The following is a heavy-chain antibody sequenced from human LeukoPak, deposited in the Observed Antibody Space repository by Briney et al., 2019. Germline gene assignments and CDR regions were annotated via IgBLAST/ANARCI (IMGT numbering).Heavy chain of an antibody. CDR3: ARRGYCSSTSCYEYWFDP. J-gene: IGHJ5*02. CDR1: GYSISSSYY. Sequence: PSETLSLTCAVSGYSISSSYYWGWIRQPPGKGLEWIGIIYYSGSTYYNPSLKSRLTISVDTSKNQFSLKLSSVTATDTAVYYCARRGYCSSTSCYEYWFDPWGQGTLVTVSS. CDR2: IYYSGST. V-gene: IGHV4-38-2*01. D-gene: IGHD2-2*01.